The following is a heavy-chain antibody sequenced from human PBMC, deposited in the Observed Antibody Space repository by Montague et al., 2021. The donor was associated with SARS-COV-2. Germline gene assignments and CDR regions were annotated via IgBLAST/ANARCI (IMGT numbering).Heavy chain of an antibody. CDR3: ARSYYDILTAYYTPFDY. V-gene: IGHV2-70*04. CDR1: GFSLSTSGMR. D-gene: IGHD3-9*01. Sequence: PELVKPTQTLTLTCTFSGFSLSTSGMRASWIRQPPGKALEWLARIDWDDDKFYSTSPKTRLTISKDTFKNQVVLTMTNMDPVDTATYYCARSYYDILTAYYTPFDYWGQGTLVTVSS. CDR2: IDWDDDK. J-gene: IGHJ4*02.